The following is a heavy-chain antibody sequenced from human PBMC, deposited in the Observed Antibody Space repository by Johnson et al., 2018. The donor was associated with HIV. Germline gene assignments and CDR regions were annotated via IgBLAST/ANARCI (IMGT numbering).Heavy chain of an antibody. V-gene: IGHV3-66*01. D-gene: IGHD6-13*01. Sequence: MLLVESGGGLVKPGGSLRLSCAASGFTFSDYYMSWVRQAPGKGLEWVSIIYSRDTTYYADSVKGRFSISRDSSKNTLYLQMNSLRDEDTAVYYCAKNFGKILAAGGLEVGDAFDIWGQWTMVTVSS. CDR3: AKNFGKILAAGGLEVGDAFDI. CDR2: IYSRDTT. J-gene: IGHJ3*02. CDR1: GFTFSDYY.